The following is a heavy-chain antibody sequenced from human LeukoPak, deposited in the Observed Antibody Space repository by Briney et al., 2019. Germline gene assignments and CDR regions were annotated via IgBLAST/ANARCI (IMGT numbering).Heavy chain of an antibody. CDR2: IIPILDIA. CDR3: ARDLSAVAGAGYFDL. Sequence: ASVKVSCKASGGTFSSYAISWVRQAPGQGLEWKGRIIPILDIANYAQKFQGRVTITADKSTSTAYMELSSLRSEDTAVYYCARDLSAVAGAGYFDLWGRGTLVTVSS. V-gene: IGHV1-69*04. CDR1: GGTFSSYA. J-gene: IGHJ2*01. D-gene: IGHD6-19*01.